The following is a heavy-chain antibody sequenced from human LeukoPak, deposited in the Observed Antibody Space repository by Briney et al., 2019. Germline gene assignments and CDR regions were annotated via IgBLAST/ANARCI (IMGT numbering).Heavy chain of an antibody. CDR1: GGSLSSGDYY. CDR3: ARVRRSGNWFGDMFDP. CDR2: IYYSGSA. J-gene: IGHJ5*02. Sequence: SETLSLTCTVSGGSLSSGDYYWSWLRQPPGTGLEWIGYIYYSGSAYYNPSLKSRVTISVDTSKNQFSLKLSSVTAADTAVYYCARVRRSGNWFGDMFDPWGQGTLVTVSS. V-gene: IGHV4-30-4*02. D-gene: IGHD3-10*01.